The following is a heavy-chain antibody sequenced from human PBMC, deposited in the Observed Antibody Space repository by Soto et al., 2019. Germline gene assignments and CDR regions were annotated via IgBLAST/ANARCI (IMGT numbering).Heavy chain of an antibody. CDR3: ATGSKYPSDY. D-gene: IGHD6-25*01. Sequence: PSETLSLTCTVSGASVTSGGYYWTWIRQHSGKGLEWIGHIYSDGRTYYSPSLKSRPTISLDMSKNQFSLRLTSVTVADTAVYYCATGSKYPSDYWGQGTLVTVSS. J-gene: IGHJ4*02. CDR1: GASVTSGGYY. CDR2: IYSDGRT. V-gene: IGHV4-31*03.